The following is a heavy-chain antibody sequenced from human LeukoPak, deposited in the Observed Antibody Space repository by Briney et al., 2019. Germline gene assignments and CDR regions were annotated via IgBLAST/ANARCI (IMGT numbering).Heavy chain of an antibody. J-gene: IGHJ6*02. V-gene: IGHV4-31*11. D-gene: IGHD5-18*01. CDR3: ARSRMSSYGKRPYYYYGMDV. CDR1: GGSISSGGYS. CDR2: IYYSGST. Sequence: SETLSLTCAVSGGSISSGGYSWSWIRQPPGKGLEWIGYIYYSGSTYYNPSLKSRVTISVDTSKNQFSLKLSSVTAADTAVYYCARSRMSSYGKRPYYYYGMDVWGQGTTVTVSS.